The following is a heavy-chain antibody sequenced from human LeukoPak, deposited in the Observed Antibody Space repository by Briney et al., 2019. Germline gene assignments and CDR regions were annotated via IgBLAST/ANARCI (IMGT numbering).Heavy chain of an antibody. CDR2: IYYSGST. CDR1: GGSISSGGYY. J-gene: IGHJ4*02. D-gene: IGHD3-10*01. Sequence: TLSLTCTVSGGSISSGGYYWSWIRQHPGKGLEWIGYIYYSGSTYYNPSLKSRVTISVDTSKNQFSLKLSSVTAADTAVYYCAGSGSGGLVPTDWGQGTLVTVSS. CDR3: AGSGSGGLVPTD. V-gene: IGHV4-31*03.